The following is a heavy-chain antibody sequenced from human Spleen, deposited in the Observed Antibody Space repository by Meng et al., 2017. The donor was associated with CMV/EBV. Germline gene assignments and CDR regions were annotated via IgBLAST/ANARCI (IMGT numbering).Heavy chain of an antibody. CDR1: GFSISSIT. CDR3: ARGKDGDLYYYYYGMDV. J-gene: IGHJ6*02. V-gene: IGHV3-21*01. D-gene: IGHD4-17*01. Sequence: GESLKISCAASGFSISSITVNWVRQAPGKGLEWVSCISSSGTYIYYADSVKGRFTISRDSAKNSLSLQMNSLRAEDTAVYYCARGKDGDLYYYYYGMDVWGQGTTVTVSS. CDR2: ISSSGTYI.